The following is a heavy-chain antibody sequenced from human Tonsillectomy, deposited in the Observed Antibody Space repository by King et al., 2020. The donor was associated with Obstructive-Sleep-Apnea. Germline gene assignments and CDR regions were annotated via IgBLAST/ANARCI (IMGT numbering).Heavy chain of an antibody. V-gene: IGHV4-38-2*02. CDR2: IYHSGST. D-gene: IGHD3-3*01. J-gene: IGHJ5*02. CDR1: GYSISSGYY. CDR3: ARAPITIFGVVNNWFDP. Sequence: LQLQESGPGLVKPSETLSLTCTVSGYSISSGYYWGWIRQPPGKGLEWIGSIYHSGSTYYNPSLKSRVTISVDTSKNQFSLKLSSVTAADTAVYYCARAPITIFGVVNNWFDPWGQGTLVTVSS.